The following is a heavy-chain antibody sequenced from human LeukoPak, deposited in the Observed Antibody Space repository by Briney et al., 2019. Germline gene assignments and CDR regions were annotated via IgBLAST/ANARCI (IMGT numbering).Heavy chain of an antibody. CDR2: LSGSGTIM. Sequence: PGGSLRLSCVRSGLTFGNYAMSWVRQGPGKGLEWVSSLSGSGTIMNYAASVKGRFTISRDNSKSTLYLQLNNLGAEDTALYYCAKEATASYRISAFDVWGHGTMVIVSS. V-gene: IGHV3-23*01. J-gene: IGHJ3*01. CDR3: AKEATASYRISAFDV. CDR1: GLTFGNYA. D-gene: IGHD1-14*01.